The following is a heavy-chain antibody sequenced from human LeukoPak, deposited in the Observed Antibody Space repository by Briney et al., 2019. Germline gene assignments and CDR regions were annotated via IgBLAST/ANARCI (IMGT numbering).Heavy chain of an antibody. J-gene: IGHJ4*02. Sequence: QPGGSLRVSCAASGFSFSNYWMHWVRQAPGKGLVWVSRITSDGSSTSYADSVKGRFTISRDNAKNTLYLQMNSLRAEDTAVYYCARNGYNGALNYWGRGTLVTVSS. V-gene: IGHV3-74*01. CDR2: ITSDGSST. CDR1: GFSFSNYW. D-gene: IGHD5-24*01. CDR3: ARNGYNGALNY.